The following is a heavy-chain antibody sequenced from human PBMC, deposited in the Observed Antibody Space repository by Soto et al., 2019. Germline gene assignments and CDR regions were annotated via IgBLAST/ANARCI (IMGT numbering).Heavy chain of an antibody. CDR1: GFTFGDYT. J-gene: IGHJ4*02. Sequence: PGGSLRLSCTGSGFTFGDYTMTWFRQAPGKGLEWVGFIRSKGYGGTTESAASVKGRFVISRDDSKSIAYLQMSSLKTEDTAVYYCTRSSFDSSGWVSGYLAVHWGQGTLVTVSS. D-gene: IGHD3-22*01. CDR3: TRSSFDSSGWVSGYLAVH. V-gene: IGHV3-49*03. CDR2: IRSKGYGGTT.